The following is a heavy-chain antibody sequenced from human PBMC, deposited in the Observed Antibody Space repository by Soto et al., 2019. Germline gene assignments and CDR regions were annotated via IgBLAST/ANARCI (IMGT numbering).Heavy chain of an antibody. CDR3: ARFLYGPSSSSIFYYFYGIDV. CDR2: IHPGDSDT. CDR1: RYSFSSYW. V-gene: IGHV5-51*01. J-gene: IGHJ6*02. D-gene: IGHD2-8*01. Sequence: PGESLTISCKGFRYSFSSYWIGWVRQMPGKGLEWMGIIHPGDSDTRYNPSFQGQVTISADKSFSTAYVQWSSLKASDSAIYYCARFLYGPSSSSIFYYFYGIDVWGQGTTVTVSS.